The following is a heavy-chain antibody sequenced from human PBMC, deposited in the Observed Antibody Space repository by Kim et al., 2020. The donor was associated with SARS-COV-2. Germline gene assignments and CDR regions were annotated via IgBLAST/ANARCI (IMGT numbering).Heavy chain of an antibody. J-gene: IGHJ5*02. D-gene: IGHD3-22*01. V-gene: IGHV1-69*13. CDR3: ARSVITMIVVAPNWFDP. CDR1: GGTFSSYA. Sequence: SVKVSCKASGGTFSSYAISWVRQAPGQGLEWMGGIIPIFGTANYAQKFQGRVTITADESTSTAYMELSSLRSEDTAVYYCARSVITMIVVAPNWFDPWGQGTLVTVSS. CDR2: IIPIFGTA.